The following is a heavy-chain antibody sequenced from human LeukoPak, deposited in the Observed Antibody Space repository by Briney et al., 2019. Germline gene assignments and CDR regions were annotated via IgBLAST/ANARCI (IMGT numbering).Heavy chain of an antibody. CDR1: GFSFSAYG. Sequence: PGGSLRLSCAASGFSFSAYGVHWVRQAPGKGLEWVAVIWYDGSSEDYADSVKGRFTLSRDNSKNTLYLQMNSLTVEDTAVYYCARSQSSSLIDYWGQGTLVTVSS. CDR3: ARSQSSSLIDY. CDR2: IWYDGSSE. D-gene: IGHD6-13*01. J-gene: IGHJ4*02. V-gene: IGHV3-33*01.